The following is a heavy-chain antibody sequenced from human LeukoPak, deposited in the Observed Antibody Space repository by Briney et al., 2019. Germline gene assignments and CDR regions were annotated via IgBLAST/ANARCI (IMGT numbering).Heavy chain of an antibody. Sequence: GGSLRLSCAASGFTFDDYGMSWVRQAPGKGLEWVSGINWNGGSTGYADSVKGRFTISRDNAKNSLYLQMNSLRAEDTAVYYCARADSSIAARLSRSSIFNYYYYMDVWGKGTTVTVSS. J-gene: IGHJ6*03. V-gene: IGHV3-20*04. CDR1: GFTFDDYG. D-gene: IGHD6-6*01. CDR2: INWNGGST. CDR3: ARADSSIAARLSRSSIFNYYYYMDV.